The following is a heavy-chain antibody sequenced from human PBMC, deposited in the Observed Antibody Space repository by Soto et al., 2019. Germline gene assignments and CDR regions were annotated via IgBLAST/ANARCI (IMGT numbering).Heavy chain of an antibody. J-gene: IGHJ5*02. V-gene: IGHV1-18*01. Sequence: ASVKVSCKASGYTFTSYGISWVRQAPGQGLEWMGWISAYNGNTNYAQKLQGRVTMTTDTSTSTAYMELSSLRSEDTAVYYCARDPYGDYDNWFDPWGQGTLVTVSS. CDR3: ARDPYGDYDNWFDP. D-gene: IGHD4-17*01. CDR1: GYTFTSYG. CDR2: ISAYNGNT.